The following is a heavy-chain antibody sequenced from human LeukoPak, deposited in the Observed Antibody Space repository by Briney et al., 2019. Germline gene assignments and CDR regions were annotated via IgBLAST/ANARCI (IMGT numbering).Heavy chain of an antibody. J-gene: IGHJ5*02. D-gene: IGHD3-10*01. CDR2: ISYSGST. CDR1: GGSVSSDSHY. V-gene: IGHV4-61*01. Sequence: SETLSLTCTVSGGSVSSDSHYWNWIRQPPGKGLEWIGCISYSGSTNYKSSLKSRVTISVDTSKNQFSLKVRSVTAADTAVYYCARFLWFGGPFDPWGQGTLVTVSS. CDR3: ARFLWFGGPFDP.